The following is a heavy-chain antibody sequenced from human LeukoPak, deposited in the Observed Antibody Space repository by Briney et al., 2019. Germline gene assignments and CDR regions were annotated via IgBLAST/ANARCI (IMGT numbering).Heavy chain of an antibody. D-gene: IGHD2/OR15-2a*01. CDR3: ARRNATFHVFDI. CDR2: IFYSGST. CDR1: GVSISSSSYY. J-gene: IGHJ3*02. Sequence: PSETLSLTCTVSGVSISSSSYYWGWIRQPPGKGLEWIGSIFYSGSTYYNPSVKSRVTISVDTSKNQFSLKLSSVTAADTAVYYCARRNATFHVFDIWGQGTMVTVSS. V-gene: IGHV4-39*01.